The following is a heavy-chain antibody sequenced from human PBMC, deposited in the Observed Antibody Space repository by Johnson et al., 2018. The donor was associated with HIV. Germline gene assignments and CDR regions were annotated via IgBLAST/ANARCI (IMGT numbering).Heavy chain of an antibody. D-gene: IGHD4-17*01. CDR1: GFTVSSNY. CDR2: IYSGGST. CDR3: ARESNGDYVAFDI. Sequence: VQLVESGGGLVQPGGSLRLSCAASGFTVSSNYMSWVRQAPGKGLEWVSVIYSGGSTYYADSVKGRFTISRDDSRNTLHLQMNSLRAEDTAVYYCARESNGDYVAFDIWGPGTMVTVSS. V-gene: IGHV3-66*01. J-gene: IGHJ3*02.